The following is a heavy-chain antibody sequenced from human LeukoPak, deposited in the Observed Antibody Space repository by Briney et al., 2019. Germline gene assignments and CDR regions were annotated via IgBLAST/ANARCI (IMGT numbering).Heavy chain of an antibody. CDR2: IYSGGST. V-gene: IGHV3-66*01. Sequence: GGSLRLSCAASGFTFSSYSMNWVRQAPGKGLEWVSVIYSGGSTYYADSVKGRFTISRDNSKNTLYLQMNSLRAEDTAVYYCARVRARSYFDYWGQGTLVTVSP. CDR3: ARVRARSYFDY. CDR1: GFTFSSYS. J-gene: IGHJ4*02.